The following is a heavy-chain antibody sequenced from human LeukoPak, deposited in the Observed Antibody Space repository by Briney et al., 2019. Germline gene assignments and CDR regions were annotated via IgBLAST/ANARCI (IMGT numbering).Heavy chain of an antibody. Sequence: GGSLRLSCAASGFTFSSYWMSWVRQAPGKGLEWVANIKQDGSEKYYVDSVKGRFTISRDDAKNSLYLQMNSLRAEDTAAYYCARDRNIRRYYGSGSYYHWGQGTLVTVSS. CDR3: ARDRNIRRYYGSGSYYH. V-gene: IGHV3-7*01. J-gene: IGHJ5*02. D-gene: IGHD3-10*01. CDR1: GFTFSSYW. CDR2: IKQDGSEK.